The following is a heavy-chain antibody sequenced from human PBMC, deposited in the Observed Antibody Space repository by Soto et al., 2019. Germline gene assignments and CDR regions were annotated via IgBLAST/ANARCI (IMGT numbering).Heavy chain of an antibody. CDR1: GVSVTRDD. CDR2: ITGGGGGRT. V-gene: IGHV3-23*01. Sequence: GGTLRIGSAASGVSVTRDDMNWDREAPGKGLEWVSTITGGGGGRTNYADSVKGRFTISRDNSKNTLYLQMNSLRAEDTAVYYCAKQPASIRTFAYCGQGALVTVSS. D-gene: IGHD2-2*01. J-gene: IGHJ4*02. CDR3: AKQPASIRTFAY.